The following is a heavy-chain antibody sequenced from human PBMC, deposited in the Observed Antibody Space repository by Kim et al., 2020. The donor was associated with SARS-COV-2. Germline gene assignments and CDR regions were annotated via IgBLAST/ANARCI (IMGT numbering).Heavy chain of an antibody. CDR2: IYYSGST. D-gene: IGHD6-13*01. V-gene: IGHV4-59*01. J-gene: IGHJ4*02. Sequence: SETLSLTCTVSGDSISRFYWSWIRQRPGKGLEWIGYIYYSGSTSYNPSLKSRVTMSMDASKNQFSLKLSSVTAADTAVYYCARTFGSTWRGDYWGQGTLVTVSS. CDR1: GDSISRFY. CDR3: ARTFGSTWRGDY.